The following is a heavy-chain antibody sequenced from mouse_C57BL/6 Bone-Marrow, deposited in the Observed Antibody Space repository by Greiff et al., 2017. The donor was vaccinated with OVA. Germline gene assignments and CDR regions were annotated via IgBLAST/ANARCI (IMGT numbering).Heavy chain of an antibody. CDR3: ARDAYDGYFDY. V-gene: IGHV1-69*01. CDR2: LDPSDSYT. CDR1: GYTFTSYW. J-gene: IGHJ2*01. D-gene: IGHD2-2*01. Sequence: QVQLQQPGAELVMPGASVKLSCKASGYTFTSYWMHWVKQRPGQGLEWIGELDPSDSYTNYNQKFKGKSTLTADKSYSTAYMQLSSLTSEDTAVYYCARDAYDGYFDYWGQGTTLTVSS.